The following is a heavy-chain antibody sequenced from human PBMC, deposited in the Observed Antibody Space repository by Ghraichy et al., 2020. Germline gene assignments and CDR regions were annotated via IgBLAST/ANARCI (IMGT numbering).Heavy chain of an antibody. D-gene: IGHD3-22*01. V-gene: IGHV3-9*01. J-gene: IGHJ4*02. CDR3: AKDFSEGYDSNPFDY. CDR1: GFTFDDYA. CDR2: ISWNSGSI. Sequence: GGSLRLSCAASGFTFDDYAMHWVRQAPGKGLEWVSGISWNSGSIGYADSVKGRFTISRDNAKNSLYLQMNSLRAEDTTLYYCAKDFSEGYDSNPFDYWGQGTLVTVSS.